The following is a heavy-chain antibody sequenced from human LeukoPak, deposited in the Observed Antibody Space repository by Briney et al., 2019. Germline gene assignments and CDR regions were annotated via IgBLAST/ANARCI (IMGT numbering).Heavy chain of an antibody. D-gene: IGHD6-13*01. CDR3: ARDPGYSSSWYFAFDI. J-gene: IGHJ3*02. V-gene: IGHV1-2*02. CDR1: GYTFTGYY. Sequence: ASVKVSCKASGYTFTGYYMHWVRQAPGQGLEWMGWINPNSGGTNYAQKFQGRVTMTRDTSISTAYMELSRLRSDDTAVYYCARDPGYSSSWYFAFDIWGQGTMVTVSS. CDR2: INPNSGGT.